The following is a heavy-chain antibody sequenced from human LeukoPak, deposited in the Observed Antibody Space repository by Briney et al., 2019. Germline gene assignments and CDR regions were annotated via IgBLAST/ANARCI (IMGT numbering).Heavy chain of an antibody. J-gene: IGHJ3*02. Sequence: WASVKVSCKASGYTFTGYYMHWVRQAPGQGLEWIGWINPNSGGTNYAQKFQGRVTMTRDTSIRTAYMELSRLRSDDTAVYYCARGWAGELLNAFDIWGQGTMVTVSS. V-gene: IGHV1-2*02. CDR1: GYTFTGYY. CDR3: ARGWAGELLNAFDI. D-gene: IGHD3-10*01. CDR2: INPNSGGT.